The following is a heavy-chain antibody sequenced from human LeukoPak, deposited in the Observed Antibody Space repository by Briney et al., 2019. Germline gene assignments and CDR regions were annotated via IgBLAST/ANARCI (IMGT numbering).Heavy chain of an antibody. CDR3: ATVWFGELSSSYYFDY. J-gene: IGHJ4*02. D-gene: IGHD3-10*01. Sequence: ASVKVSCKASGYTFTGYYMHWVRQAPGQGLEWMGWINPNSGGTNYAQKFQGRVTMTEDTSTDTAYMEPSSLRSEDTAVYYCATVWFGELSSSYYFDYWGQGTLVTVSS. V-gene: IGHV1-2*02. CDR2: INPNSGGT. CDR1: GYTFTGYY.